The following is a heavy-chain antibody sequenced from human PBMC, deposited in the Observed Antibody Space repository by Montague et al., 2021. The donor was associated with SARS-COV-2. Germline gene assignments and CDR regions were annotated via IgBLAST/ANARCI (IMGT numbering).Heavy chain of an antibody. J-gene: IGHJ3*02. CDR1: GGSISSYY. V-gene: IGHV4-59*01. CDR3: ARGRYGHDAFDI. D-gene: IGHD3-10*01. Sequence: SETLSLTCTVSGGSISSYYWSWIRQPPGKGLEWIGYSYYSGSTNXNPSLKSRGTITLDTSKDQFSLKLNSATAADTAVYYCARGRYGHDAFDIWGQGTMVTVSS. CDR2: SYYSGST.